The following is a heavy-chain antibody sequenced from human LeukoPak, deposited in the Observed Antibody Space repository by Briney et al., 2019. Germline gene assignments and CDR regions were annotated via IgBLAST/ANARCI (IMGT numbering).Heavy chain of an antibody. V-gene: IGHV3-23*01. D-gene: IGHD2-2*02. J-gene: IGHJ4*02. CDR1: GFTFSSFA. CDR2: ISGNGAST. CDR3: AKDARSCSSSACYTVTTYYFDY. Sequence: EGSLRLSCAASGFTFSSFAMTWVRQAPGKGLEWVSTISGNGASTYYADSVKGHFTISRDNSKNTLFLQMNGLRAEDTAVYYCAKDARSCSSSACYTVTTYYFDYWGQGTLVTVSS.